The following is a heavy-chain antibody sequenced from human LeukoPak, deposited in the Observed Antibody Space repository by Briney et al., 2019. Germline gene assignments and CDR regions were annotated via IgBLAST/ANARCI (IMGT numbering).Heavy chain of an antibody. D-gene: IGHD6-19*01. CDR1: GFTFSDYY. CDR3: ARSPVKQWPYAFDI. Sequence: GGSLRLSCAASGFTFSDYYMSWIRQAPGKGLEWVSYISSSGSTIYYADSVKGRFTISRDNAKNSLYLQMNSLRAEDTAVYYCARSPVKQWPYAFDIWGQGTMVTVSS. CDR2: ISSSGSTI. V-gene: IGHV3-11*01. J-gene: IGHJ3*02.